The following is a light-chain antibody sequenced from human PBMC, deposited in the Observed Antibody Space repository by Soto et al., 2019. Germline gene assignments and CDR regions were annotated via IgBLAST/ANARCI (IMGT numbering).Light chain of an antibody. CDR3: QHTYTPPRT. CDR1: QRISSY. V-gene: IGKV1-39*01. CDR2: DAS. Sequence: DILMTQSPSSLSASVGDRVTITCRASQRISSYLNWYQQKPGKAPNLLVWDASTLQSGVPSRFSGSGSGTDFTLTISSLQPEDFATYYCQHTYTPPRTFGQGTKVDIK. J-gene: IGKJ1*01.